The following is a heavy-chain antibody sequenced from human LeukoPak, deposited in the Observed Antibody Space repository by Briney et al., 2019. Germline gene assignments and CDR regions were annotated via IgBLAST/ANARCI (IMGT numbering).Heavy chain of an antibody. CDR3: AKDLAAAPHKKYYFDY. D-gene: IGHD6-13*01. V-gene: IGHV3-21*04. Sequence: PGGSLRLSCAASGFTFSSFSMNWVRQAPGKGLEWVSSISSSSNYIYYADSVKGRFTISRDNSKNTLYLQMNSLRAEDTAVYYCAKDLAAAPHKKYYFDYWGQGTLVTVSS. CDR2: ISSSSNYI. J-gene: IGHJ4*02. CDR1: GFTFSSFS.